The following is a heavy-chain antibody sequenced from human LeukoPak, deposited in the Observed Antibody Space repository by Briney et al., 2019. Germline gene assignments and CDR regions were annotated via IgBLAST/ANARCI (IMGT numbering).Heavy chain of an antibody. J-gene: IGHJ4*02. CDR2: IIPIFGTA. Sequence: SVKVSCKASGGTFSSYGISWVRQAPGQGLEWMGRIIPIFGTANYAQKFQGRVTITTDESTSTAYMELSSLRSEDTAVYYCARDVIAVAGTGYFDYWGQGTLVTVPS. D-gene: IGHD6-19*01. V-gene: IGHV1-69*05. CDR1: GGTFSSYG. CDR3: ARDVIAVAGTGYFDY.